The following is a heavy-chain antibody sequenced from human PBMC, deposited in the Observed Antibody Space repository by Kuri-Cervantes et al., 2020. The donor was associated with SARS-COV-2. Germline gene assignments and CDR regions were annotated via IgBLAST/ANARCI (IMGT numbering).Heavy chain of an antibody. D-gene: IGHD2-8*01. J-gene: IGHJ3*01. CDR2: ISAYDGNT. CDR3: ATECYSIIICAFAH. Sequence: ASVKVSCKGSGYTFTSYGISWVRQAPGQGLEWMGWISAYDGNTNYAQKVQGRVTITTDTSTCTAYRVLRSLRSEDTDVDYCATECYSIIICAFAHWGQGTKVTVSS. CDR1: GYTFTSYG. V-gene: IGHV1-18*01.